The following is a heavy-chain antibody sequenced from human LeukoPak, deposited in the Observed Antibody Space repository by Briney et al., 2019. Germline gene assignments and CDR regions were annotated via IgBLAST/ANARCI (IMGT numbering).Heavy chain of an antibody. D-gene: IGHD2-15*01. CDR1: GFTFGSYG. CDR3: ARVGVNCSGAGCYSFFAFDI. J-gene: IGHJ3*02. Sequence: PGRSLRLSCAASGFTFGSYGMHWVRQAPGKGLEWVAVIWHDGSNTFYADSVKGRFTISRDNSKNTLYLQMNSLRAEDTAVYYCARVGVNCSGAGCYSFFAFDIWGQGTMVTVSS. CDR2: IWHDGSNT. V-gene: IGHV3-33*01.